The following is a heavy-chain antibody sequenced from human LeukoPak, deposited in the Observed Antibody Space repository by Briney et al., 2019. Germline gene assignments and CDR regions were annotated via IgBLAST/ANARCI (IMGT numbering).Heavy chain of an antibody. V-gene: IGHV3-9*01. J-gene: IGHJ6*02. Sequence: TGGSLRLYCAASGFTFDDYAMHWVRQAPGKGLEWVSGISWNSGSIGYADSVKGRFTISRDNAKNSLYLQMNSLRAEDTALYYCAKDIYFDYYGSGTIYGMDVWGQGTTVAVSS. CDR3: AKDIYFDYYGSGTIYGMDV. CDR1: GFTFDDYA. CDR2: ISWNSGSI. D-gene: IGHD3-10*01.